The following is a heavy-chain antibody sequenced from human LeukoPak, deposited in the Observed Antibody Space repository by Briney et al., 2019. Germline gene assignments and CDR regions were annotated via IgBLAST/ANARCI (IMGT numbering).Heavy chain of an antibody. CDR2: ISGSGGST. V-gene: IGHV3-23*01. CDR3: AKGSSSWTYYYYGMDV. Sequence: PGGSLRLSCAASGFTFSSYGMHWVRQAPGKGLEWVSAISGSGGSTYYADSVKGRFTISRDNSKNTLYLQMNSLRAEDTAVYYCAKGSSSWTYYYYGMDVWGQGTTVTVSS. D-gene: IGHD6-13*01. J-gene: IGHJ6*02. CDR1: GFTFSSYG.